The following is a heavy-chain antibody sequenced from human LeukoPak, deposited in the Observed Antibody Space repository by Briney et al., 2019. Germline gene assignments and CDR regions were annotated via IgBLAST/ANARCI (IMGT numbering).Heavy chain of an antibody. CDR1: GFTFSSYA. Sequence: GGSLRLSCAASGFTFSSYAMSWVRQAPGKGLEWVSIIYGGGSTYDADSVKGRFTISRDTSKNTLYLQMNSLRAEDTAVYYCVGSSGYYYGGFDYWGQGTLVTVSS. CDR3: VGSSGYYYGGFDY. CDR2: IYGGGST. D-gene: IGHD3-22*01. J-gene: IGHJ4*02. V-gene: IGHV3-66*01.